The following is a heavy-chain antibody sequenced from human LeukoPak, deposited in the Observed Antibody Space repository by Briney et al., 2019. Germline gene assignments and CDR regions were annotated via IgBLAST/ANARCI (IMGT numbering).Heavy chain of an antibody. CDR2: ISFDGSIE. CDR1: GFSFSNYG. Sequence: GGSLRLSCAASGFSFSNYGMHWVRHSPGKGREWVAVISFDGSIEYYADSVKGRFTISRDDSTNTLYLQMNSLRPEDTALYYCAKDLQHLVRTLSFDYWGQGTLVTVSS. J-gene: IGHJ4*02. CDR3: AKDLQHLVRTLSFDY. D-gene: IGHD6-13*01. V-gene: IGHV3-30*18.